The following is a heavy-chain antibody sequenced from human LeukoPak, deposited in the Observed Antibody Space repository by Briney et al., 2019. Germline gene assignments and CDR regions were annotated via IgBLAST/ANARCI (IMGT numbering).Heavy chain of an antibody. J-gene: IGHJ5*02. V-gene: IGHV3-53*05. CDR1: GFTVSGTY. CDR2: IYGGGGT. Sequence: GGSLRLTCAASGFTVSGTYMDWVRQAPGKGLEWVSVIYGGGGTVYADSVKGRFTISRDNSKNSLRTEDSAVYYCARDRAGTQSWVEFDLRGQGTLVTVSS. CDR3: ARDRAGTQSWVEFDL. D-gene: IGHD3-10*01.